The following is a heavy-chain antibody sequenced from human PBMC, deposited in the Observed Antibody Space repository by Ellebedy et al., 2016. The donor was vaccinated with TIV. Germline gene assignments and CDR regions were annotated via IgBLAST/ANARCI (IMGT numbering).Heavy chain of an antibody. J-gene: IGHJ5*02. CDR3: AKDALITTIIGRGGWFDP. D-gene: IGHD3-22*01. V-gene: IGHV4-39*02. Sequence: MPSETLSLTCTVSGDSFSRSNYYWGWIRQPPGQGLEWIVSMYYSESSYYNPSLKSRVTISVDTSKNQFSLKLSSVTAADTAVYYCAKDALITTIIGRGGWFDPWGQGTLVTVSS. CDR1: GDSFSRSNYY. CDR2: MYYSESS.